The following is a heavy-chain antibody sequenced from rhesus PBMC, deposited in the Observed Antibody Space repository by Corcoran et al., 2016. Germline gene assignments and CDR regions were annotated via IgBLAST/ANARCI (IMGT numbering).Heavy chain of an antibody. D-gene: IGHD2-2*01. CDR3: AGSDIVLVKSQGFDDGLDS. Sequence: QVKLQQWGEGLVKPSETLSLTCAVYGGSISGYYWSWIRQPPGKGLEWIGNIDGQRESTNDKPYRKNRGTISKDTSKNQVSLKRSSVTAADTAVDYCAGSDIVLVKSQGFDDGLDSWGQGVVVTVSS. CDR2: IDGQREST. J-gene: IGHJ6*01. V-gene: IGHV4-73*01. CDR1: GGSISGYY.